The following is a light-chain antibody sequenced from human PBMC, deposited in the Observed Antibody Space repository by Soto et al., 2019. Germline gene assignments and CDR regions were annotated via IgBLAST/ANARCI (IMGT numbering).Light chain of an antibody. J-gene: IGKJ5*01. CDR1: QSVSTY. CDR2: DAS. Sequence: EIVLTQSPATLSLSPGERATLSCRASQSVSTYLAWYQQKPGQAPRLLIHDASNRATGIPVRFSGSGSGTVFTLTIDSLEPEDSAVYYCQQRKHWPPITFGQGTRLEIK. CDR3: QQRKHWPPIT. V-gene: IGKV3-11*01.